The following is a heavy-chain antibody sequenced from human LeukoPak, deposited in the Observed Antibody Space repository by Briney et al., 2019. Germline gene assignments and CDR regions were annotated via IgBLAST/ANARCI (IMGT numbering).Heavy chain of an antibody. Sequence: PGGSLRLSCAASRFTFSNYVMSWVRQAPGKGLKWVSLISSSDGTTFYADSVKGRFTISRDNSKNMLYLQMNSLRSEDTAVYYCARVRLSYDFWSGYEAPFDYWGQGTLVTVSS. CDR1: RFTFSNYV. CDR3: ARVRLSYDFWSGYEAPFDY. J-gene: IGHJ4*02. V-gene: IGHV3-23*01. D-gene: IGHD3-3*01. CDR2: ISSSDGTT.